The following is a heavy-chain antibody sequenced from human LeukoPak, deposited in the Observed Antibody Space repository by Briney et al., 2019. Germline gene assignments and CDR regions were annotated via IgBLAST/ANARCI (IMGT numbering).Heavy chain of an antibody. Sequence: ASLKVSCKASEYSFTDYYIHWVRQAPGQGLEWMGWINPNSGGTNSAQKFQARITLTTDTSISTAYMELSRLRSDDTAVYYCAAGPVYDYFEFWGQGTLVTVSS. V-gene: IGHV1-2*02. CDR1: EYSFTDYY. CDR3: AAGPVYDYFEF. CDR2: INPNSGGT. J-gene: IGHJ4*02. D-gene: IGHD3-22*01.